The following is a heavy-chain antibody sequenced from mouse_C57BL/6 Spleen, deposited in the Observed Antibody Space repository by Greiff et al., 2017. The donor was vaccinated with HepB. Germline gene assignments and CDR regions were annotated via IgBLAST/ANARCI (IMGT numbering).Heavy chain of an antibody. J-gene: IGHJ4*01. CDR3: ARKKDYSNYVYYAMDY. V-gene: IGHV1-81*01. CDR2: IYPRSGNT. CDR1: GYTFTSYG. D-gene: IGHD2-5*01. Sequence: QVQLQQSGAELARPGASVKLSCKASGYTFTSYGISWVKQRTGQGLEWIGEIYPRSGNTYYNEKFKGKATLTADKSSSTAYMELRSLTSEDSAVYFCARKKDYSNYVYYAMDYWGQGTSVTVSS.